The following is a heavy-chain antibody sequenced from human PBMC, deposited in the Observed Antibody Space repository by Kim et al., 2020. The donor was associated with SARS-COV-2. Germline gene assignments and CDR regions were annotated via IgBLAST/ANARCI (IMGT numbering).Heavy chain of an antibody. CDR3: ARDRRIRGPSIIYYYGMDV. J-gene: IGHJ6*02. D-gene: IGHD2-15*01. CDR1: GYTFTGYY. V-gene: IGHV1-2*04. CDR2: INPISGGT. Sequence: ASVKVSCKASGYTFTGYYMHWVRQAPGQGLEWMGWINPISGGTIYAQKFQGWVTMTRDTSISTAYMELSRLRSDDTAVYYCARDRRIRGPSIIYYYGMDVWGQGTTVNVSS.